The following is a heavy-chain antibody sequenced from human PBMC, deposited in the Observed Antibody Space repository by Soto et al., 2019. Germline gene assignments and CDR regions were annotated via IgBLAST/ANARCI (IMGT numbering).Heavy chain of an antibody. CDR2: TRNKANSYTK. J-gene: IGHJ4*02. V-gene: IGHV3-72*01. CDR3: ARSTYGYSSGWYTDY. D-gene: IGHD6-19*01. Sequence: EVQLVESGGGLVQPGGPLRFSCPAYGFIFSDHYMDWFRQLPGKGLEWVGRTRNKANSYTKEYAGSGKGRFTISEDESKNSLYLQMNSLKTEDTAVYYCARSTYGYSSGWYTDYWGQGTLVTVSS. CDR1: GFIFSDHY.